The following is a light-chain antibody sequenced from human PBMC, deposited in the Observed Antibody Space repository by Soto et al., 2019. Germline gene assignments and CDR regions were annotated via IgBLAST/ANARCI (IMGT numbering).Light chain of an antibody. Sequence: QSVLTQPPSVSAAPGQKVTISCSGSSSSIGGNSVSWYQQLPGTAPKLLIYDDNKRPSGIPDRFSGSKSGTSATLGITGFQTVDEADYYCGSWDSSLSAYVFGTGTKVTVL. CDR2: DDN. CDR3: GSWDSSLSAYV. J-gene: IGLJ1*01. V-gene: IGLV1-51*01. CDR1: SSSIGGNS.